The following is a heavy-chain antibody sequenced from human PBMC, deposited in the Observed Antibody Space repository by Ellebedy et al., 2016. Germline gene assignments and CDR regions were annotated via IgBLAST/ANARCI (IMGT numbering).Heavy chain of an antibody. V-gene: IGHV3-7*01. CDR3: ARDTLYYYDSSGYQQGAFDI. CDR2: IKQDGSEQ. Sequence: GESLKISCAASAFTFDTYWMSWVRQAPGKGLEWVANIKQDGSEQYYVDSVKGRFTISRDNARNSLHLQMNSLRAEDTAVYYCARDTLYYYDSSGYQQGAFDIWGQGTMVTVSS. J-gene: IGHJ3*02. CDR1: AFTFDTYW. D-gene: IGHD3-22*01.